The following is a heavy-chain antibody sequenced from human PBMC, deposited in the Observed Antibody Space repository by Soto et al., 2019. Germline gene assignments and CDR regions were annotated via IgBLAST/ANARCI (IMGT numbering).Heavy chain of an antibody. V-gene: IGHV5-51*01. CDR3: AGYSGTSPHYYYGMDV. J-gene: IGHJ6*02. CDR1: GYSFPSQW. D-gene: IGHD1-26*01. CDR2: IYPADSDT. Sequence: GESLKISCKGSGYSFPSQWIGWVRQMPGKGLEWMGNIYPADSDTRYSPSFQGQVTISADKSISTAYLQWSSLKASDTAMYYCAGYSGTSPHYYYGMDVWGQGTTVTVSS.